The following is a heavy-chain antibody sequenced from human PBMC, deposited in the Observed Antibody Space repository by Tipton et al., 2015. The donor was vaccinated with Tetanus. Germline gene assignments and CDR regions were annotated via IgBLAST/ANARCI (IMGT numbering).Heavy chain of an antibody. Sequence: SGFIFSDYGFHWVRQAPGKGLEWVSSISSSGSHMYYAESVRGRFSISRDNAKNSLYLQMNSLRADDTALYYCAREGSSGWFDPWGRGTLVTVSS. V-gene: IGHV3-21*06. J-gene: IGHJ5*02. CDR1: GFIFSDYG. CDR2: ISSSGSHM. D-gene: IGHD1-26*01. CDR3: AREGSSGWFDP.